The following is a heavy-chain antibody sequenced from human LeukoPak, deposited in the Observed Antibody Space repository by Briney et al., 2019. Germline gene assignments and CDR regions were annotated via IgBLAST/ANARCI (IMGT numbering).Heavy chain of an antibody. V-gene: IGHV3-33*06. CDR3: AKYGSGSYPYYFDY. J-gene: IGHJ4*02. CDR2: IWYDGSNK. Sequence: PGGSLRLSCAASGFTFSSYGMHWVRQAPGKGPEWVAVIWYDGSNKYYADSVKGRFTISRDNSKNTLYLQMNSLRAEDTAVYYCAKYGSGSYPYYFDYWGQGTLVTVSS. CDR1: GFTFSSYG. D-gene: IGHD3-10*01.